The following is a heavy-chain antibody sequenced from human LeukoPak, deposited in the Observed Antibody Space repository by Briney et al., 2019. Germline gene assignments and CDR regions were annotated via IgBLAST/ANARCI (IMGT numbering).Heavy chain of an antibody. D-gene: IGHD2/OR15-2a*01. CDR2: IYHTGST. V-gene: IGHV4-38-2*01. J-gene: IGHJ4*02. Sequence: SETLSLTCVVSGYSISSGWYWGWIRQPPGQELEWISAIYHTGSTFYNPSLEGRLTISLDTSKNQFSLKLNSVTATDTAVYFCARVNSILVVYATFDYWGQGTLVTVSS. CDR3: ARVNSILVVYATFDY. CDR1: GYSISSGWY.